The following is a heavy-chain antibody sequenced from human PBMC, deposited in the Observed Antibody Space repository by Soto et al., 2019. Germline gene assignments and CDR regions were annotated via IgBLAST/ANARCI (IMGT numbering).Heavy chain of an antibody. J-gene: IGHJ3*02. V-gene: IGHV3-30*18. Sequence: QEQLVESGGGVVQAGRSLRLSCAASGFTFNFFGMHWVRQAPGKGLEWVAVISYDGREKYYADSVKGRFTMSRDNSKNMVCLEMSSLRPEDTSVYYCAKERRYSFDAFDIWGHGTMVTVSS. CDR2: ISYDGREK. CDR3: AKERRYSFDAFDI. D-gene: IGHD5-12*01. CDR1: GFTFNFFG.